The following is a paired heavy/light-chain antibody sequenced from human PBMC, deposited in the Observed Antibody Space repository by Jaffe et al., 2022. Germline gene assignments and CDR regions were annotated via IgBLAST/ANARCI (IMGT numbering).Heavy chain of an antibody. V-gene: IGHV3-23*01. Sequence: EVQLLESGGGLVEPGESLRLSCTASGFSFSTYAMSWVRQAPGKGLEWVSNIRGNGDDTYYADSVKGRFTISRDNSKNTLYLQLNSLRAEDTAVYYCAKGKPYYGDGGLGFDYWGQGALVTVSS. CDR3: AKGKPYYGDGGLGFDY. J-gene: IGHJ4*02. CDR2: IRGNGDDT. CDR1: GFSFSTYA. D-gene: IGHD4-17*01.
Light chain of an antibody. CDR3: QQAFISVLT. Sequence: DIQVTQSPSSLSASVGDRVTISCRASRTLLTYLNWYQQKPGKPPKLLIYAASRLQSGVPSRFSGSGSGTDFTLTISGLQPEDFATYYCQQAFISVLTFGGGTRVEI. CDR2: AAS. J-gene: IGKJ4*01. CDR1: RTLLTY. V-gene: IGKV1-39*01.